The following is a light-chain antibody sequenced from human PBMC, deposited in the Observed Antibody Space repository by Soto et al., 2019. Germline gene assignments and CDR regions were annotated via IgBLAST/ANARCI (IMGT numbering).Light chain of an antibody. V-gene: IGLV2-14*01. Sequence: QSALTQPASVSGSPGQSITISCTGTSSDVGGYNFVSWYQQYPGEAPRLILYEVSNRPSGVSDRFSGSKSGNTASLTISGLQAEDEADYYCSSYTLRNTLVLFGGGTNFTVL. CDR3: SSYTLRNTLVL. CDR1: SSDVGGYNF. CDR2: EVS. J-gene: IGLJ3*02.